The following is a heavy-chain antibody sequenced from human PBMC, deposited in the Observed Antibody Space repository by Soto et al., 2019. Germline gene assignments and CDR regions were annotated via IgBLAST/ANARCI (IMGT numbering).Heavy chain of an antibody. CDR1: GFTFSSFW. CDR3: AGQDSDGELDHFDF. CDR2: INRDGSDT. Sequence: PGGSLRLSCAASGFTFSSFWMHWVRQAPGKGLVWVSRINRDGSDTTYVDSVKGRFIISRDNAKNTTYLQMSSLRAQDTAVYYCAGQDSDGELDHFDFWGQGVLVTVSS. J-gene: IGHJ4*02. V-gene: IGHV3-74*01. D-gene: IGHD1-26*01.